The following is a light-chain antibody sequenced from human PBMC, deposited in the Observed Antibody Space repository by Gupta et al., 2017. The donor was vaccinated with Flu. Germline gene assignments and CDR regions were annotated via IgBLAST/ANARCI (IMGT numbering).Light chain of an antibody. CDR1: QTISTW. V-gene: IGKV1-5*03. J-gene: IGKJ1*01. CDR2: KAS. CDR3: QHYNTYPWT. Sequence: DIQMTQSPSTLSASVGDRVTITCRASQTISTWLAWYQQKPGIAPSLLIYKASTLESGVPSRFSGSGSGTEFILTISSLQPDDFATYYCQHYNTYPWTFGQRTKVEIK.